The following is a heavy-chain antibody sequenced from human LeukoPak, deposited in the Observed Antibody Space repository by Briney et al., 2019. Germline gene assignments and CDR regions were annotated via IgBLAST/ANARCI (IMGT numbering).Heavy chain of an antibody. Sequence: GGSLRLSCAASEFTFSDSWMTWVRQTPGKGLQWVASIHQDAGEKQYLDSVRGRFTISRDNAKSSLYLQMNSLTVDDTGTYYCASSKDHYCRYWGQGTLVTVSS. CDR1: EFTFSDSW. J-gene: IGHJ4*02. V-gene: IGHV3-7*05. CDR2: IHQDAGEK. CDR3: ASSKDHYCRY.